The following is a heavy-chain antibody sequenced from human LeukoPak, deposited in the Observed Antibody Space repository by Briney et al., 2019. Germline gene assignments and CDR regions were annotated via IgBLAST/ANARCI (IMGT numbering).Heavy chain of an antibody. CDR2: IYPGDSDT. CDR1: GYRFNAYW. CDR3: ARARYCSGGSCYAEY. Sequence: RGESLKISCKGSGYRFNAYWIAWVRQMPGKGLEWMGIIYPGDSDTRYSPSFEGQVTISADKSISTAYLQWSSLKASDTAMYYCARARYCSGGSCYAEYWGQGTLVTVSS. J-gene: IGHJ4*02. V-gene: IGHV5-51*01. D-gene: IGHD2-15*01.